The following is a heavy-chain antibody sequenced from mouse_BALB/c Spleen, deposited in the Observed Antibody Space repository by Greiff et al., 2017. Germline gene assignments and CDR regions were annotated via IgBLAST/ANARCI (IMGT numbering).Heavy chain of an antibody. Sequence: EVQGVESGGGLVKPGGSLKLSCAASGFTFSDYYMYWVRQTPEKRLEWVATISDGGSYTYYPDSVKGRFTISRDNARNILYLQMSSLRSEDTAMYYCARAYYDYDVYFDYWGQGTTLTVSS. D-gene: IGHD2-4*01. V-gene: IGHV5-4*02. CDR3: ARAYYDYDVYFDY. J-gene: IGHJ2*01. CDR1: GFTFSDYY. CDR2: ISDGGSYT.